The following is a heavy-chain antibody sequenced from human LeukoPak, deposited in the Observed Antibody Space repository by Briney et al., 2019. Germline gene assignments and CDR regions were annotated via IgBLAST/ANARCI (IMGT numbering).Heavy chain of an antibody. Sequence: SETLSLTCTVSGGSISSSYWSWIRRPPGKGLEWIGYIYYSGITNYNPSLKTRVTISVDTSKNQFSLKLSSVTAADTAVYYCARLPTSWFDPWGQGTLVTVSS. J-gene: IGHJ5*02. CDR3: ARLPTSWFDP. CDR2: IYYSGIT. CDR1: GGSISSSY. V-gene: IGHV4-59*08.